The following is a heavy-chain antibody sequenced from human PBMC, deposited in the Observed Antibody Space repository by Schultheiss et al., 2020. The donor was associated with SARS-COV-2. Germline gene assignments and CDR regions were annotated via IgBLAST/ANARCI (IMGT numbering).Heavy chain of an antibody. CDR3: AREGYTSGRCGNFDK. J-gene: IGHJ4*02. V-gene: IGHV3-23*01. CDR1: GFTFRSYG. CDR2: ISGDAGYT. D-gene: IGHD2-15*01. Sequence: GESLKISCAASGFTFRSYGMHWVRQAPGKGLEWVSTISGDAGYTKDADSVKGRFTISRDSSKNTVDLQMDSLRAEDTAVYYCAREGYTSGRCGNFDKWGPGTLVTVSS.